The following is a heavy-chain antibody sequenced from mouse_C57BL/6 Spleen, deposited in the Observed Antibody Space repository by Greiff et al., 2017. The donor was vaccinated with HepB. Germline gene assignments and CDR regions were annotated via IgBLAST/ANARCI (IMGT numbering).Heavy chain of an antibody. CDR2: INPNNGGT. CDR1: GYTFTDYY. D-gene: IGHD2-3*01. J-gene: IGHJ4*01. Sequence: EVQLQQSGPELVKPGASVKISCKASGYTFTDYYMNWVKQSHGKSLEWIGDINPNNGGTSYNQKFKGKATLTVDKSSSTAYMDLRSLTSEDSAVNYGARRLLHSMDYWGQGTSVTVSS. CDR3: ARRLLHSMDY. V-gene: IGHV1-26*01.